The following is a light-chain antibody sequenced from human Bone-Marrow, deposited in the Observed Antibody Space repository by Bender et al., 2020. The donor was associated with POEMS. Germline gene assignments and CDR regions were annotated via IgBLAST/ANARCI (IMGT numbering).Light chain of an antibody. V-gene: IGLV2-14*03. CDR2: DVN. CDR1: SSDVGSYKY. Sequence: QSALTQPASVSASPGQSITISCTGTSSDVGSYKYVSWYQQLPGKAPKVVFYDVNNRPSGISTRFSGSKSGNTASLTISGLQAEDEADYYCYSYTTTNTYVFGTGTKVTVL. CDR3: YSYTTTNTYV. J-gene: IGLJ1*01.